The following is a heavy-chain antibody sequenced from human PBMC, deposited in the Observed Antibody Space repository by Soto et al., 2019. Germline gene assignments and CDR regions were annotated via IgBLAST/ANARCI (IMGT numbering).Heavy chain of an antibody. CDR1: GGAFSSYA. Sequence: QVQLVQSGAEVKKPGSSVKVSCKASGGAFSSYAISWVRQAPGQGLEWMGGIIPIFGTANYAQKFQGRVTIIADESTSTAYMELSSLRSEDTAVYYCARVVDGPNGMDVWGQGTTVTVSS. CDR3: ARVVDGPNGMDV. V-gene: IGHV1-69*12. CDR2: IIPIFGTA. J-gene: IGHJ6*02. D-gene: IGHD2-2*01.